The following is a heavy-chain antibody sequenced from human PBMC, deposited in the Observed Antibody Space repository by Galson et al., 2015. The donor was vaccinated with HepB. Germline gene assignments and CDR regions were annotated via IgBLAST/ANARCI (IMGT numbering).Heavy chain of an antibody. CDR2: IGSYSGYT. V-gene: IGHV1-18*04. CDR3: ARDRASSGYYYI. CDR1: GYIFTSYG. D-gene: IGHD3-22*01. J-gene: IGHJ4*02. Sequence: SVKVSCKASGYIFTSYGISWVRQAPGQGLQWMGWIGSYSGYTNYAQKFQGRVTMTTDTSTSTAYMELRSLRSDDTAVYYCARDRASSGYYYIWSQGTLVTVSS.